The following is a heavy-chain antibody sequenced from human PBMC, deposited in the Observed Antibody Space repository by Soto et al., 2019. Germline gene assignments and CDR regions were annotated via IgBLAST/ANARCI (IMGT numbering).Heavy chain of an antibody. CDR2: ISGSGGST. CDR3: AKDTMIVVVITTDAFDI. Sequence: EVQLLESGGGLVQPGGSLRLSCAASGFTFSSYVMSWVRQAPGKGLEWVSAISGSGGSTYYADSVKGRFTISRDNSKNTLYLQMNSLRAEDTAVYYCAKDTMIVVVITTDAFDIWGQGTMVTVSS. V-gene: IGHV3-23*01. CDR1: GFTFSSYV. D-gene: IGHD3-22*01. J-gene: IGHJ3*02.